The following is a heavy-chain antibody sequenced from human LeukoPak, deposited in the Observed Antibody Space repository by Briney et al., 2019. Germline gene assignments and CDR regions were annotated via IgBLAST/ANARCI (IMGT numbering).Heavy chain of an antibody. Sequence: GGSLRLSCAASGFTFSSYSMNWVRQAPGKGLEWVSSISGSGDNTYYADSVKGRFTVSRDNSKNTLYLQMNSLRAEDTAVYYCAKTPGDCTGGTCYSFDYWGQGSLVTVSS. CDR3: AKTPGDCTGGTCYSFDY. CDR2: ISGSGDNT. CDR1: GFTFSSYS. J-gene: IGHJ4*02. V-gene: IGHV3-23*01. D-gene: IGHD2-15*01.